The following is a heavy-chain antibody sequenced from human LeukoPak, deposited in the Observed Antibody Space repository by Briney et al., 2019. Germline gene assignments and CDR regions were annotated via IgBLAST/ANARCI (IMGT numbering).Heavy chain of an antibody. CDR1: GYTFTSYD. V-gene: IGHV1-8*01. CDR2: MNPNSGNT. J-gene: IGHJ4*02. Sequence: ASVKVSCKASGYTFTSYDINWVRQATGQGLEWMGWMNPNSGNTGYAQKFQGRVTMTRNTSISTAYMELSSLRSEDTAVYYCARLSSSGYYYPLHYWGQGTLVTVSS. D-gene: IGHD3-22*01. CDR3: ARLSSSGYYYPLHY.